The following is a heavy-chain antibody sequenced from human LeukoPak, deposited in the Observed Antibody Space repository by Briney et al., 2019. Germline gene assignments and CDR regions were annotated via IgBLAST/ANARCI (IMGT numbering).Heavy chain of an antibody. Sequence: GGSLRLSCAASGFTFSSNGMHWVRQAPGKGLEWVAVISYDGTNKYYADSVKGRFTISRDNSKNTLHLQMNSLRGEDTAVYYCVGGGDPPFEGWGQGTLVTVSS. CDR3: VGGGDPPFEG. CDR2: ISYDGTNK. CDR1: GFTFSSNG. J-gene: IGHJ4*02. V-gene: IGHV3-30*03. D-gene: IGHD2-21*01.